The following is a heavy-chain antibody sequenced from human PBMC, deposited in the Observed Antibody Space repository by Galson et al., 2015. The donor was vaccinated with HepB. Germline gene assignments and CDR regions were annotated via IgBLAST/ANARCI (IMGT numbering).Heavy chain of an antibody. V-gene: IGHV3-73*01. Sequence: SLRLSCAASGFTFSGSAMHWVRQASGKGLEWVCRIRSKANSYATAYAASGKGRFTISRDDSKNTEYLQMNSLKTEDTAVYYCTRLLGNRGVTDDYWGQGTLVTVSS. CDR1: GFTFSGSA. CDR2: IRSKANSYAT. D-gene: IGHD7-27*01. J-gene: IGHJ4*02. CDR3: TRLLGNRGVTDDY.